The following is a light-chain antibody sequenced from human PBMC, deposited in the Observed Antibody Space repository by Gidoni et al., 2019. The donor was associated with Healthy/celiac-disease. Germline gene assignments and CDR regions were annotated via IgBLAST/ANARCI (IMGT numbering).Light chain of an antibody. CDR1: QSISSY. CDR2: AAS. CDR3: QQSYSTPCS. J-gene: IGKJ2*04. Sequence: DIQMTQSPSSLSASVGDRVTITCRASQSISSYLNWYQQKPGKAPKLLTYAASSLQSGAPSRFSGSGSGTDFTLIISSLQPEDFATYYCQQSYSTPCSFGQGTKLEIK. V-gene: IGKV1-39*01.